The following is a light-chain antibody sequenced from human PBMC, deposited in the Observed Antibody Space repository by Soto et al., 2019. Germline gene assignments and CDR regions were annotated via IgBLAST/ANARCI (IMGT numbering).Light chain of an antibody. Sequence: ETVLTQSPGTLSLSPGERATLSCRASQSVSSSYLAWYQQKPGQAPRLLIYGASSSATGIPDRFSGSGSGTDFTLTISRLEPADFAVYYCKQYSSSPKFTFGPGTKVDIK. V-gene: IGKV3-20*01. CDR1: QSVSSSY. J-gene: IGKJ3*01. CDR2: GAS. CDR3: KQYSSSPKFT.